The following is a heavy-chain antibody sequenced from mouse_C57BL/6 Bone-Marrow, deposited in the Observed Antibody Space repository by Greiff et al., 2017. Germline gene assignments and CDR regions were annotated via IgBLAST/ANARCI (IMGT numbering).Heavy chain of an antibody. CDR3: TRYGPSWYFDV. CDR2: IDPEDGDT. J-gene: IGHJ1*03. V-gene: IGHV14-1*01. Sequence: EVQLQQSGAELVRPGASVKLSCTASGFNIKDYYMHWVKQRPEQGLEWIGRIDPEDGDTEYAPKFQGKATMTADTSSNTVYLQLSSLTSEDTAVYYCTRYGPSWYFDVWGTGTTVTVSS. D-gene: IGHD1-1*01. CDR1: GFNIKDYY.